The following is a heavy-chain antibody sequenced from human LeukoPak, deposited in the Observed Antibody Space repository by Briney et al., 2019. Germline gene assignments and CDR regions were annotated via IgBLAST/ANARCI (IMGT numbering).Heavy chain of an antibody. V-gene: IGHV4-61*02. D-gene: IGHD3-3*01. CDR3: ARGFYDFWSGWYYFDY. Sequence: SETLSLTCIVSGGSISSGSYYWSWIRQPAGKGLEWIGRIYTSGSTNYNPSLKSRVTISVDTSKNQFSLKLSSVTAADTAVYYCARGFYDFWSGWYYFDYWGQGTLVTVSP. CDR1: GGSISSGSYY. J-gene: IGHJ4*02. CDR2: IYTSGST.